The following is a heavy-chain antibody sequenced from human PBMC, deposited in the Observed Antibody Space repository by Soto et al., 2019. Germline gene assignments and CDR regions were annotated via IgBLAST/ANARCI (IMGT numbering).Heavy chain of an antibody. J-gene: IGHJ3*02. CDR1: GFTFSHAW. V-gene: IGHV3-15*07. Sequence: EVQLVESGGGLVKPGGSLRLSCAASGFTFSHAWMNWVRQAAGKGLEWVGRVKSKTAGGTTDYAAPVKGRVTISRDDSENTVYLQMNSLKTEDTAVYYCATSPERDAFDIWGQGTMVTVSS. D-gene: IGHD1-26*01. CDR2: VKSKTAGGTT. CDR3: ATSPERDAFDI.